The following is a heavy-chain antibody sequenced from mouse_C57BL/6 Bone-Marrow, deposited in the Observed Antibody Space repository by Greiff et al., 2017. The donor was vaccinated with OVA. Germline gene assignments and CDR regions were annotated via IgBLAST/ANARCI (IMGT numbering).Heavy chain of an antibody. CDR3: TRTGTKVDY. CDR1: GYTFTDYE. V-gene: IGHV1-15*01. CDR2: IDPETGGT. J-gene: IGHJ2*01. Sequence: VQLQQSGAELVRPGASVTLSCKASGYTFTDYEMHWVQQTPVHGLEWIGAIDPETGGTAYNQRFKGKAILTADKSSSTAYMELRSLTSEDAAVYYCTRTGTKVDYWGQGTTLTVSS. D-gene: IGHD4-1*01.